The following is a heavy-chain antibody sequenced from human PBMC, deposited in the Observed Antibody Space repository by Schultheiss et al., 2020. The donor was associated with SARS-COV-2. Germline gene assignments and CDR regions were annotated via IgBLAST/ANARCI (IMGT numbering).Heavy chain of an antibody. D-gene: IGHD3-22*01. V-gene: IGHV4-59*12. J-gene: IGHJ4*02. CDR1: GGSFSGYY. CDR2: IYYSGST. Sequence: SETLSLTCAVYGGSFSGYYWSWIRQPAGKGLEWIGYIYYSGSTNYNPSLKSRVTISVDTSKNQFSLKLSSVTAADTAVYYCARGEVITMIVVAYFDYWGQGTLVTVS. CDR3: ARGEVITMIVVAYFDY.